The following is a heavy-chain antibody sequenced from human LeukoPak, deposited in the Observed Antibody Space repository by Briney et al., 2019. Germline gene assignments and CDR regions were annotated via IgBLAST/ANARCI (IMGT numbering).Heavy chain of an antibody. CDR3: AKGGSFDFWSGHYTPEPRYYMDV. CDR1: GFTFSSYG. V-gene: IGHV3-33*06. J-gene: IGHJ6*03. Sequence: GGSLRLSCAASGFTFSSYGMHWVRQAPGKGLEWVAVIWYDGSNKYYADSVKGRFTISRDNSKNTLYLQMNSLRAEDTAVYYCAKGGSFDFWSGHYTPEPRYYMDVWGKGTTVTVSS. CDR2: IWYDGSNK. D-gene: IGHD3-3*01.